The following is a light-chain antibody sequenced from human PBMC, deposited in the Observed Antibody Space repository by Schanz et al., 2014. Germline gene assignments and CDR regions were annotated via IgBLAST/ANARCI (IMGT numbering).Light chain of an antibody. CDR3: SSNVGSSNLR. CDR1: SSDVGGYNY. V-gene: IGLV2-8*01. CDR2: EVN. J-gene: IGLJ2*01. Sequence: QSALTQPPSASGSPGQSVTISCTGTSSDVGGYNYVSWYQQYPGKAPKLMIYEVNKRPSGVPVRFSGFKSGNTASLTVSGLLSECEGAYCCSSNVGSSNLRLGGAAKLTVL.